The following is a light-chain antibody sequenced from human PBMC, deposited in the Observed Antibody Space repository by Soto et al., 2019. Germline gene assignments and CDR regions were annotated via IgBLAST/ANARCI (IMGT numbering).Light chain of an antibody. V-gene: IGKV1-5*03. CDR2: KAS. CDR1: QSISSW. Sequence: DIQMTQSPSTLSASVGDRVTITCRASQSISSWLAWYQEKPGKAPKLLIYKASTLESGVPSRFRGSGSGTEFTLRISSLQPDDFATYYCQQYRSYSWTFGQGTKVEI. J-gene: IGKJ1*01. CDR3: QQYRSYSWT.